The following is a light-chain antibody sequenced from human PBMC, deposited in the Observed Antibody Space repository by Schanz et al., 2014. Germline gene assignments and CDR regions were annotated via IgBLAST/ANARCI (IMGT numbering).Light chain of an antibody. Sequence: QSALTQPPSASGTPGQRVTISCSGSSSNTRTNTVTWYQHLPGAAPKVLIHTNDQRPSGVPDRFSGSKSGTSASLAISGLQSEDEAHYYCATWDDTFLFGGGTKVTVL. CDR3: ATWDDTFL. V-gene: IGLV1-44*01. CDR1: SSNTRTNT. CDR2: TND. J-gene: IGLJ2*01.